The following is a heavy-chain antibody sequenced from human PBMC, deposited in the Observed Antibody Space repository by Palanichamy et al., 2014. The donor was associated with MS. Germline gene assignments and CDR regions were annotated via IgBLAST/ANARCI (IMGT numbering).Heavy chain of an antibody. Sequence: EVQLVESGGGLVQPGRSLRLSCAASGFTFDDYAMHWVRQAPGKGLEWVSGISWNSGSIGYADSVKGRFTISRDNAKNSLYLQMNSLRAEDTALYYCATLPGSYGSYGGMDVWGQGTTVTVSS. CDR3: ATLPGSYGSYGGMDV. V-gene: IGHV3-9*01. J-gene: IGHJ6*02. CDR1: GFTFDDYA. CDR2: ISWNSGSI. D-gene: IGHD5-18*01.